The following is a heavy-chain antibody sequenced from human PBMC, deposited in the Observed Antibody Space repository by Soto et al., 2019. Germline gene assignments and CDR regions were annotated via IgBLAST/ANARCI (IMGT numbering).Heavy chain of an antibody. D-gene: IGHD6-6*01. V-gene: IGHV3-48*03. CDR3: ARGRSIAARLGGWFDP. CDR2: ISSSGSTI. CDR1: GFTFSSYE. Sequence: GSLRLSCAASGFTFSSYEMNWVRQAPGKGLEWVSYISSSGSTIYYADSVKGRFTISRDNAKNSLYLQMNSLRAEDTAVYYCARGRSIAARLGGWFDPWGQGTLVTVSS. J-gene: IGHJ5*02.